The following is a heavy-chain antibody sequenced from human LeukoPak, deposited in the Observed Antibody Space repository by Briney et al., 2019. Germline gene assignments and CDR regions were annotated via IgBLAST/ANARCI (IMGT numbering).Heavy chain of an antibody. J-gene: IGHJ4*02. V-gene: IGHV4-39*07. Sequence: SETLSLTCTVSGGSISSSSYYWGWIRQPPGKGLEWIGSIYYSGSTYYNPSLKSRVTISVDTSKNQFSLNLSSVTAADTAVYYCARATSGTSKFGYWGQGTLVTVSP. CDR3: ARATSGTSKFGY. D-gene: IGHD1-1*01. CDR2: IYYSGST. CDR1: GGSISSSSYY.